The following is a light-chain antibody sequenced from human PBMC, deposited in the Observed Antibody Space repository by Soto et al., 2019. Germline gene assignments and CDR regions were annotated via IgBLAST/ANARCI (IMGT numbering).Light chain of an antibody. Sequence: EIVLTQSPGTLSLSPGERATLSCRASQFITYADSAWYPQKPGQAPRLLIYGVSSRATGIPDRFSGSGSGTDFTLTISRLEPEDFAVYYCQLSGSSPPMYAFGQGTKLEIK. CDR3: QLSGSSPPMYA. V-gene: IGKV3-20*01. CDR2: GVS. J-gene: IGKJ2*01. CDR1: QFITYAD.